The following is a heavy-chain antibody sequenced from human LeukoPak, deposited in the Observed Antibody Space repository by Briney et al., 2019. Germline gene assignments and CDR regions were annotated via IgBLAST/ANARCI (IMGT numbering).Heavy chain of an antibody. V-gene: IGHV4-31*03. CDR1: GGSISSGGYY. CDR2: IYYSGST. CDR3: ARAGITIFGVVIIHYYFDY. Sequence: PSETLSLTCTVSGGSISSGGYYWSWIRQHPGKGLEWFGYIYYSGSTYYNPSLKSRVTISVDTSKNQFSLKLSSVTAADTAVYYCARAGITIFGVVIIHYYFDYWGQGTLVTVSS. D-gene: IGHD3-3*01. J-gene: IGHJ4*02.